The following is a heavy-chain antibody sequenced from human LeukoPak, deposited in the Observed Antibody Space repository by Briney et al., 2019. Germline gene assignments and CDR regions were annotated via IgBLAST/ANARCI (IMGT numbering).Heavy chain of an antibody. CDR2: INQSGST. D-gene: IGHD2-15*01. CDR1: GGSFSGYY. V-gene: IGHV4-34*01. CDR3: ARQDCSGGSCYFDY. Sequence: PSETLSLTCAVYGGSFSGYYWSWISQPPGKGLEWIGEINQSGSTNYNPSLKSRVTISVDTSKNQFSLKLSSVTAADTAVYYCARQDCSGGSCYFDYWGQGTLVTVSS. J-gene: IGHJ4*02.